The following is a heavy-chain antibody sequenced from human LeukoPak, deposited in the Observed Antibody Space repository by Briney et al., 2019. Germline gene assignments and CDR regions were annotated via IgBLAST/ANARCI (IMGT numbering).Heavy chain of an antibody. V-gene: IGHV3-13*01. CDR2: IGTVGDS. CDR3: LRDCNNIRCSGARMDV. D-gene: IGHD2/OR15-2a*01. J-gene: IGHJ6*02. CDR1: GFTFSSYD. Sequence: PGGSLRLSCAASGFTFSSYDMHWVRQVTGKGLEWVSSIGTVGDSYYSDSVKGRFTISRENAKNSWYLQMSSLRAGDTAVYYCLRDCNNIRCSGARMDVWGQGTTVIVSS.